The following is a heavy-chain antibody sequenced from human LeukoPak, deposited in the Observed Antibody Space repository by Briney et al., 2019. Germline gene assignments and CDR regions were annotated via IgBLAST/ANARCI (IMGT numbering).Heavy chain of an antibody. J-gene: IGHJ5*02. CDR3: AQSDFGEANWFDP. D-gene: IGHD3-10*01. Sequence: SETLPLTCTVSGRSLSCSSYYWGWIRQPPGKGLEWIGSMFYSGSAYYNPSLKSRVTISVDTSKNQFSLKLTSVTAADTAVYYCAQSDFGEANWFDPWGQGTLVTVSS. CDR2: MFYSGSA. CDR1: GRSLSCSSYY. V-gene: IGHV4-39*01.